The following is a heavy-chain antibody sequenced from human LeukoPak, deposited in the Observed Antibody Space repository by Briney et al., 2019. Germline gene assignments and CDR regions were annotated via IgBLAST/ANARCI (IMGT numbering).Heavy chain of an antibody. D-gene: IGHD3-16*01. Sequence: GGSLRLSCAASGFTFSSYSMNWVRQAPGKGLEWVSYIGSSSAIYYADSVKGRFTISRDNAKNSLYLQMNSLRAEDTSLYYCARAMGQAARDAFDIWGQGTRVTVSS. J-gene: IGHJ3*02. CDR1: GFTFSSYS. V-gene: IGHV3-48*01. CDR3: ARAMGQAARDAFDI. CDR2: IGSSSAI.